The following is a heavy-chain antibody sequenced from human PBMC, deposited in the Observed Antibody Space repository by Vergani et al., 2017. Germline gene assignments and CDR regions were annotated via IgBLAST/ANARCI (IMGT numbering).Heavy chain of an antibody. D-gene: IGHD3-22*01. V-gene: IGHV3-23*01. CDR1: GFTFSTYA. CDR3: AGTQRTSAYFFGWFDY. J-gene: IGHJ4*02. CDR2: ISSNGGST. Sequence: EVQLLESGGGLVQPGGSLRLSCAASGFTFSTYAMTWVRQAPGKGLEWVSTISSNGGSTYYADSVKGRFTISRDNSKNTLSLQMNSLTAEDTAIYYCAGTQRTSAYFFGWFDYWGQGILVTVSS.